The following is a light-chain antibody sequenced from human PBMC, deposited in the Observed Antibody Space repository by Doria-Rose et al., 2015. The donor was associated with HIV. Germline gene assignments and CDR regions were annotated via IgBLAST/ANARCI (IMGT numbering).Light chain of an antibody. CDR3: HQYGTSWT. CDR2: DGS. Sequence: TQSPGTLSLSPGDRATLSCRDSQSISSTYLDWYQQNPGQAPSLLIYDGSTRATGIPDRFSAGGSGTDFTLTINRLEPEDFALYYCHQYGTSWTFGQGTKVEI. V-gene: IGKV3-20*01. J-gene: IGKJ1*01. CDR1: QSISSTY.